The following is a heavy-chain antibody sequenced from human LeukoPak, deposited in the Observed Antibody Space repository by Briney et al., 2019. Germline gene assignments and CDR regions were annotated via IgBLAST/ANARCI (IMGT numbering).Heavy chain of an antibody. J-gene: IGHJ4*02. CDR3: ARGGMVTGTTYAFDN. CDR1: GFTFGYYA. CDR2: ISYDGSNE. V-gene: IGHV3-30*01. D-gene: IGHD1-7*01. Sequence: GGSLGLSWAASGFTFGYYALPWVRQAPGKGLEWVAVISYDGSNEYHADSVKGRFTISRDNSKNTLYLQMNSLTPEDTAVYFCARGGMVTGTTYAFDNWGQGTLVTVSS.